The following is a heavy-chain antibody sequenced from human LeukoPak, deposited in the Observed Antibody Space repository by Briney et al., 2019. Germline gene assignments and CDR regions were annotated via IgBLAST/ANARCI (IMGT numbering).Heavy chain of an antibody. J-gene: IGHJ5*02. V-gene: IGHV1-2*02. Sequence: ASVKVSCKASGYTFTGYYMHWVRQAPGQGLEWMGWINPNSGGTNYAQKFQGRVTMTRDTSISTAYMELSRLRSDDTAVYYCARDPEGENWFDPWGQGTLVIVSS. CDR2: INPNSGGT. CDR3: ARDPEGENWFDP. CDR1: GYTFTGYY.